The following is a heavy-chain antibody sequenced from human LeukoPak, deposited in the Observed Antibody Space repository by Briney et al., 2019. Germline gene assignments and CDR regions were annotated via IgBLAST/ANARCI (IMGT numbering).Heavy chain of an antibody. V-gene: IGHV3-74*01. D-gene: IGHD3-22*01. Sequence: GGSLRLSCAASGFTVSTNYMSWVRQAPGKGLVWVSRINDDGSTTTYADSVKGRFTISRDNAKNTLYLQMNSLRADDTAVYFCARESSDSGAFYSDYWGQGALVTVSS. CDR1: GFTVSTNY. CDR3: ARESSDSGAFYSDY. J-gene: IGHJ4*02. CDR2: INDDGSTT.